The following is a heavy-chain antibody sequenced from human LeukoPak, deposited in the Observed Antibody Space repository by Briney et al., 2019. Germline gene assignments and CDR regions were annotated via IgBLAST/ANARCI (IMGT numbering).Heavy chain of an antibody. J-gene: IGHJ4*02. CDR3: ARHLPVASLATGGLYLDY. Sequence: GESLKISCKGSGYSFTSYWIGWVRQMPGKGLEWMGIIYPGDSDTRYSPSFQGQVTISADKSISTAYLQWRSLKASDTAMYYCARHLPVASLATGGLYLDYLGQGTLVTVSS. V-gene: IGHV5-51*01. D-gene: IGHD2-15*01. CDR1: GYSFTSYW. CDR2: IYPGDSDT.